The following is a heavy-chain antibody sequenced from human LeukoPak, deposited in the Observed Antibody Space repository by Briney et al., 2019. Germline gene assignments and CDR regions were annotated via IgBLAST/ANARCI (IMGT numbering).Heavy chain of an antibody. CDR1: GFTVSNSF. Sequence: GGSLRLSCAASGFTVSNSFMTWVRQAPGKGLEWVSVIYSGGDTYYTDSVKGRFTISRDNSKNTLFLQMNSLRADDTAVYYCAKTGGPWDWGQGTLVTVSS. J-gene: IGHJ4*02. V-gene: IGHV3-53*01. CDR2: IYSGGDT. CDR3: AKTGGPWD. D-gene: IGHD7-27*01.